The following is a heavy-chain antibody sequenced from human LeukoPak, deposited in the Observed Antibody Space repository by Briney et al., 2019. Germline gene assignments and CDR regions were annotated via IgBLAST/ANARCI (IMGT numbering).Heavy chain of an antibody. CDR3: AKNPRLEGWIYFDS. V-gene: IGHV3-23*01. D-gene: IGHD1-1*01. Sequence: SGGSLRLSCAASGFTFSSYSMSWVRQARGKGLEWVSSISGSGGRIDYADSVKGRCTISRDNSKITLSLQMNSLTAEDTAVYYCAKNPRLEGWIYFDSWGQGILVTVSS. CDR2: ISGSGGRI. CDR1: GFTFSSYS. J-gene: IGHJ4*02.